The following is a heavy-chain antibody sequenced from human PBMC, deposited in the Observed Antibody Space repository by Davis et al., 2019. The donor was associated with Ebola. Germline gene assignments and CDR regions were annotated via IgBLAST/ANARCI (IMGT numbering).Heavy chain of an antibody. Sequence: MPSETLSLTCTVSGGSISSSSYYWGWIRQPPGKGLEWIGSIYYSGRTYYNPSLKSRVTISVDTSKNQFSLKLTSVTPADTAVYYCARHDYTTPIDNWGQGTLVTVSS. CDR3: ARHDYTTPIDN. CDR2: IYYSGRT. CDR1: GGSISSSSYY. V-gene: IGHV4-39*07. J-gene: IGHJ4*02. D-gene: IGHD4-11*01.